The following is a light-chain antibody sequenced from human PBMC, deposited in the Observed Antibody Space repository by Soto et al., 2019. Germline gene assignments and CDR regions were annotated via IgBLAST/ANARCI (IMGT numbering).Light chain of an antibody. CDR1: RGIATY. J-gene: IGKJ4*01. CDR3: QYYNRAPLT. CDR2: SAS. V-gene: IGKV1-27*01. Sequence: DIQMTKSPSSLSVSVGDRVTITCRASRGIATYLAWYQQKPGGVPNLLIHSASSLRSGVPSRFRGGGSGTNFTLTISGLLPEDVSPYYFQYYNRAPLTFGGGTKVEI.